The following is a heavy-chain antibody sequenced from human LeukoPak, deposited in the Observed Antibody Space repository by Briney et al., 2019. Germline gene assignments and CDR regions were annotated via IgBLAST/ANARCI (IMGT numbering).Heavy chain of an antibody. CDR3: ARDSPPARPYYYYYYMDV. V-gene: IGHV3-30-3*01. CDR2: ISYDGSNK. J-gene: IGHJ6*03. D-gene: IGHD6-6*01. Sequence: GRSLRLSCAASGFTFSSYAMHWVRQAPGKGLEWVAVISYDGSNKYHADSVKGRFTISRDNSKNTLYLQMNSLRAEDTAVYYCARDSPPARPYYYYYYMDVWGQGTTVTVSS. CDR1: GFTFSSYA.